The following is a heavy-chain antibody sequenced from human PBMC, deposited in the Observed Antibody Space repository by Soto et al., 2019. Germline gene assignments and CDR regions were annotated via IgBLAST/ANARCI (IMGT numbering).Heavy chain of an antibody. V-gene: IGHV3-7*01. CDR2: IKQDGTET. J-gene: IGHJ4*02. CDR1: GFTFSSYW. CDR3: VTAVAGRGGFDY. Sequence: EVQLVESGGTLVQPGGSLRLSCAVSGFTFSSYWMSWVRRASGQGLEWLANIKQDGTETYYVDSVKGRFTISRDNAENSLYLQLNSLRDEDTAVYYCVTAVAGRGGFDYWGQGTLVTVSS. D-gene: IGHD6-19*01.